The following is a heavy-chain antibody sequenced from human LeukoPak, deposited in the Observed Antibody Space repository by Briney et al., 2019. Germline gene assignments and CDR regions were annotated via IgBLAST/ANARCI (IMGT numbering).Heavy chain of an antibody. CDR1: GFTFSSYS. CDR2: ISSSSGTI. Sequence: GGSLRLSCAVSGFTFSSYSMNWVRQAPGEGLEWVSYISSSSGTIYYADSVKGRFTVSRDNAKNSLYLQMNSLRAEDTAVYYCARDKRSVNWFDPWGHGTLVTVSS. D-gene: IGHD4-17*01. V-gene: IGHV3-48*01. CDR3: ARDKRSVNWFDP. J-gene: IGHJ5*02.